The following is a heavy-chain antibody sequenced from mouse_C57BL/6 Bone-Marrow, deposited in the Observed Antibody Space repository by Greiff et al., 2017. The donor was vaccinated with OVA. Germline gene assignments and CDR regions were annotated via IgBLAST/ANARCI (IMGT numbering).Heavy chain of an antibody. CDR3: ARERAYDYVGYFDY. D-gene: IGHD2-4*01. J-gene: IGHJ2*01. CDR1: GYTFTDYY. Sequence: QVQLQQSGPELVKPGASVKISCTASGYTFTDYYINWVKQRPGQGLEWIGWIFPGSGSTYYNEKFKGKATLTVDTSSSTAYMLLSSLTSEDSAVYFCARERAYDYVGYFDYWGQGTTLTVSS. CDR2: IFPGSGST. V-gene: IGHV1-75*01.